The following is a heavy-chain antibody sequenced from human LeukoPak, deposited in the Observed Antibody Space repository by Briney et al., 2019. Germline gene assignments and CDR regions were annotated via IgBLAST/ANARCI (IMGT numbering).Heavy chain of an antibody. Sequence: PSETLSLTCTVSGGSISRYYWSWIRQPPGKGLEWIGYIYYSGSTNYNTSLKSRVTMSVDTSKNQFSLKLSSVTAADTAVYYCASQLIIWGQGILVTVSS. V-gene: IGHV4-59*08. D-gene: IGHD2/OR15-2a*01. CDR2: IYYSGST. J-gene: IGHJ4*02. CDR1: GGSISRYY. CDR3: ASQLII.